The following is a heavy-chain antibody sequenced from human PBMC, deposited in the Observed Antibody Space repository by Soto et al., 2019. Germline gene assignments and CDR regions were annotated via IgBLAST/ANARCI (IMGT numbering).Heavy chain of an antibody. CDR2: IYYSGST. Sequence: SETLSLTCTVSGGSISSYYWSWIRQPPGKGLEWIGYIYYSGSTNYNPSLKSRVTISVDTSKNQFSLKLSSVTAADTAVYYCASGRETTVTTSGFDYWGQGTLVTVSS. D-gene: IGHD4-4*01. V-gene: IGHV4-59*01. CDR1: GGSISSYY. CDR3: ASGRETTVTTSGFDY. J-gene: IGHJ4*02.